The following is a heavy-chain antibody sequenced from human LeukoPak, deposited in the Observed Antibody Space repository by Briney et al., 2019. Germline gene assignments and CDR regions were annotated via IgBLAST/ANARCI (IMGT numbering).Heavy chain of an antibody. V-gene: IGHV3-7*01. D-gene: IGHD5-12*01. J-gene: IGHJ4*02. CDR2: IKQDGSEK. Sequence: QSGGSLRLSCAASGFTVSSNYMSWVRQAPGKGLEWVANIKQDGSEKYYVDSVKGRFTISRDNAKNSLYLQMNSLRAEDTAVYYCARDMKGYSGYYTYWGQGTLVTVSS. CDR3: ARDMKGYSGYYTY. CDR1: GFTVSSNY.